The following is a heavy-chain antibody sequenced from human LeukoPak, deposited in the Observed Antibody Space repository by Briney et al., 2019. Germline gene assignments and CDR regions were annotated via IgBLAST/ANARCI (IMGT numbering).Heavy chain of an antibody. CDR2: ISGSGGST. D-gene: IGHD1-26*01. V-gene: IGHV3-23*01. J-gene: IGHJ4*02. CDR3: AKDRSIGTYYTFDH. CDR1: GFTFSSYA. Sequence: GSLRLSCAASGFTFSSYAMSWVRQAPGKGLEWVSAISGSGGSTYYADSVKGRFTISRDNSKNTLYLQMSSLTAADTAVYYCAKDRSIGTYYTFDHWGQGTLVIVSS.